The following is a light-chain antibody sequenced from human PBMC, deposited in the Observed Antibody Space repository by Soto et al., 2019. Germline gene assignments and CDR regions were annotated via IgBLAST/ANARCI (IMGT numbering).Light chain of an antibody. CDR3: QQYYTTPS. Sequence: DIVMTQSPDSLAVSLGERATINCKSSQSVLYTKNYVAWYQQKPGQPPKLLIYWASTRESGVPDRFSGSGSGTDFTLTISSLQAEDVAVYYCQQYYTTPSFGPGTKVDIK. V-gene: IGKV4-1*01. J-gene: IGKJ3*01. CDR1: QSVLYTKNY. CDR2: WAS.